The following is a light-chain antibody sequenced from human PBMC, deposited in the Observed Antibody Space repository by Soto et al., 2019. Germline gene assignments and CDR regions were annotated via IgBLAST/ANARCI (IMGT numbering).Light chain of an antibody. CDR3: QQCYSSPRT. CDR2: GAS. CDR1: QSITEK. V-gene: IGKV3-15*01. J-gene: IGKJ1*01. Sequence: IVMTQSPDTLSVSPGERATLSCRASQSITEKVVWYQQRSGQAPRLLIYGASNRATGIPERFSGSVSGTDFTLSISSLQPEDFATYYCQQCYSSPRTFGQGTKVDIK.